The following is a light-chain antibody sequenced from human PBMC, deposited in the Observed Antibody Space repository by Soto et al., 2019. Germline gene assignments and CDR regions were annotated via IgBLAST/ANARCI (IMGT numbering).Light chain of an antibody. V-gene: IGLV2-14*01. J-gene: IGLJ2*01. Sequence: QSALTQPASVSGSPGQSITISCTGTSSDVGGYNYVSWYQQHPGKAPKHMIYEVSNRPSGVSNRFSGSKSGNTASLTISGLQADDEADDYCSSYTSSSTLAFGGGTKVTVL. CDR3: SSYTSSSTLA. CDR2: EVS. CDR1: SSDVGGYNY.